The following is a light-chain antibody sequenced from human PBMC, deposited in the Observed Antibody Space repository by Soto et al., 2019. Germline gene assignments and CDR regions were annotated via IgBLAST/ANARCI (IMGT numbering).Light chain of an antibody. Sequence: EIVLTQSPGTLSLSPGERATLSCRASQSVSSSYLAWYQQKPGQAPRLLIYGASSRATDIPDRFSGSGSGTDIALTISRLEPEEFAVYYGPLYGSSPLTFGQGTRLEMK. CDR1: QSVSSSY. CDR2: GAS. J-gene: IGKJ5*01. CDR3: PLYGSSPLT. V-gene: IGKV3-20*01.